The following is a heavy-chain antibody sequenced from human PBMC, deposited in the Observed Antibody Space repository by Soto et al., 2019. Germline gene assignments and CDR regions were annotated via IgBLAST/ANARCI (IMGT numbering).Heavy chain of an antibody. Sequence: EVQLVESGGDLVQPGGSLRLSCVASGFSFSAYSMNWVRQAPGKGLEWISYIARHSDMIQYADSVKGRFTLSRDDAKNSLYLQMNSLTDEDTGVYYCARDRDYSFDYWGQGALVTVSS. CDR2: IARHSDMI. CDR1: GFSFSAYS. D-gene: IGHD4-4*01. V-gene: IGHV3-48*02. J-gene: IGHJ4*02. CDR3: ARDRDYSFDY.